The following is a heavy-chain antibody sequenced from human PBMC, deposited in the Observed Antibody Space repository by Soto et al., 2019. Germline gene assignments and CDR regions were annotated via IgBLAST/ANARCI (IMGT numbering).Heavy chain of an antibody. D-gene: IGHD1-1*01. CDR3: ARLTGITTFRRDY. CDR1: GGSISSPSYY. J-gene: IGHJ4*02. CDR2: TYYSGNT. V-gene: IGHV4-39*01. Sequence: SETLSLTCSVSGGSISSPSYYWGWIRHPPGKGPEWIGSTYYSGNTYNKPSLKSRVTIFVDTSRNQFSLKVNSVTAANTAVYFCARLTGITTFRRDYWGQGTLVTVSS.